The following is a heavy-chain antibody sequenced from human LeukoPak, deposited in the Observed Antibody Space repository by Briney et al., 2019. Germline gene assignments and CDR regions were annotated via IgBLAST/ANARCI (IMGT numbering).Heavy chain of an antibody. Sequence: PSETLSLTCTVSGGSISSYYWSWIRQPPGKGLEWIGYIYTSGSTNYNPSLKSRVTISVDTSKNQFSLKLSSVTAADTAVYYCARLGVSVYYYYYYYMDVWGKGTTVTVSS. J-gene: IGHJ6*03. D-gene: IGHD3-16*01. V-gene: IGHV4-4*09. CDR2: IYTSGST. CDR1: GGSISSYY. CDR3: ARLGVSVYYYYYYYMDV.